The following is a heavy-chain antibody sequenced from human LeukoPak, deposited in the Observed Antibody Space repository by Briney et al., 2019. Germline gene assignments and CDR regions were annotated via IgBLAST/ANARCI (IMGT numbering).Heavy chain of an antibody. CDR1: GGSISSGSYY. J-gene: IGHJ4*02. CDR3: ARDPLWFGEGYFDY. V-gene: IGHV4-61*02. CDR2: IYTSGST. Sequence: SETLSLTCTVSGGSISSGSYYWSWIRPPAGQGLEWIGRIYTSGSTNYNPSLKSRVTISVDTSKNQFSLKLSSVTAADTAVYYCARDPLWFGEGYFDYWGQGTLVTVSS. D-gene: IGHD3-10*01.